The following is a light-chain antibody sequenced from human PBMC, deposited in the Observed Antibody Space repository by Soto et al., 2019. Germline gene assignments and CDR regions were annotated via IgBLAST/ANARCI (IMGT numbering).Light chain of an antibody. V-gene: IGKV3-20*01. CDR1: QSVSNNY. CDR3: QQYGSSGT. CDR2: GAS. Sequence: EILFTQSPGTLSLSPGEGATLSCRASQSVSNNYLAWYQQKPGQAPRLLIYGASNRATGIPDRLSGSGSGTDFTITIRRLEPEDFAVYYCQQYGSSGTFGQGTKVDIK. J-gene: IGKJ1*01.